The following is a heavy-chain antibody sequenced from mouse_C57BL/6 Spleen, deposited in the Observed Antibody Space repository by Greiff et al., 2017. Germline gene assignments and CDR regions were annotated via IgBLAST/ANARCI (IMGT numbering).Heavy chain of an antibody. D-gene: IGHD2-1*01. Sequence: EVKLMESEGGLVQPGSSMKLSCTASGFTFSDYYMAWVRQVPEKGLEWVANINYDGSSTYYLDSLKSRFIISRDNAKNILYLQMSSLKSEDTATYYCARERNPYYFDYWGQGTTLTVSS. V-gene: IGHV5-16*01. CDR1: GFTFSDYY. CDR2: INYDGSST. J-gene: IGHJ2*01. CDR3: ARERNPYYFDY.